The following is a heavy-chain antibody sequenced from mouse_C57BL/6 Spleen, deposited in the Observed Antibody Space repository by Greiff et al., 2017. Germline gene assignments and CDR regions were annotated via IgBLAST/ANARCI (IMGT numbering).Heavy chain of an antibody. D-gene: IGHD2-4*01. Sequence: QVQLQQSGPELVKPGASVKISCKASGYAFSSSWMNWVKQRPGKGLEWIGRIYPGDGDTNYNGKFKGKATLTADKSSSTAYMQLSSLTSEDSAVYFCARWIYYDYDGYYAMDYWGQGTSVTVSS. CDR2: IYPGDGDT. CDR3: ARWIYYDYDGYYAMDY. J-gene: IGHJ4*01. CDR1: GYAFSSSW. V-gene: IGHV1-82*01.